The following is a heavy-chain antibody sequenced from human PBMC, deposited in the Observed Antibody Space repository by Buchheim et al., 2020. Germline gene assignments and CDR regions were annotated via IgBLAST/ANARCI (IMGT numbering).Heavy chain of an antibody. CDR3: ARDPGTGYRTVYGMDV. J-gene: IGHJ6*02. CDR1: GFTFSSYA. D-gene: IGHD5-12*01. Sequence: QVQLVESGGDVVQPGRSLRLSCAVSGFTFSSYAMHWVRQAPGKGLEWVAVISYDGSNHYYADSVKGRFTISKDNSKNTLYLQMNSLRAEDTAVYYCARDPGTGYRTVYGMDVWGQGTT. V-gene: IGHV3-30-3*01. CDR2: ISYDGSNH.